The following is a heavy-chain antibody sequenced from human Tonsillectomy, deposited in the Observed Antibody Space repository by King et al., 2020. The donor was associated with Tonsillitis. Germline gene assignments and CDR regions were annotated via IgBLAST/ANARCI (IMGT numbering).Heavy chain of an antibody. CDR3: ARGSLTIFGVAPHY. V-gene: IGHV4-34*01. CDR1: GGSFSTYY. CDR2: INHSGST. J-gene: IGHJ4*02. D-gene: IGHD3-3*01. Sequence: VQLQQWGAGLLKPSETLSLTCAVYGGSFSTYYWSWIRQPPGKGLEWIGEINHSGSTNYNPSLKSRVTISVDTPKNHVSLKVSSVTAADTALYYCARGSLTIFGVAPHYWGQGTLVTVSS.